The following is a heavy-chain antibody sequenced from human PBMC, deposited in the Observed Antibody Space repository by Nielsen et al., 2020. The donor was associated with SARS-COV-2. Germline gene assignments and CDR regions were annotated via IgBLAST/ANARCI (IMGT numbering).Heavy chain of an antibody. V-gene: IGHV3-9*01. J-gene: IGHJ4*02. Sequence: SLKISCAASGFTFDDYTMHWVQQAPGKGLEWVSGISWNSGSIGYADSVKGRFTISRDNAKNSLYLQMNSLRAEDTALYYCAKAPNPLAAAGYYYFDYWGQGTLVTVSS. D-gene: IGHD6-13*01. CDR3: AKAPNPLAAAGYYYFDY. CDR1: GFTFDDYT. CDR2: ISWNSGSI.